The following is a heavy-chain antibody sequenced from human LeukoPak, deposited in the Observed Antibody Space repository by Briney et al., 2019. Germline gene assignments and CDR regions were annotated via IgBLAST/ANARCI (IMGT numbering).Heavy chain of an antibody. CDR1: GFTFDDYG. D-gene: IGHD6-19*01. Sequence: PGGSLRLSCAASGFTFDDYGMSWVRQALGKGLEWVSGINWNGGSTSYVDSVKGRFTISRDNAKNSLYLQMNGLRAEDTALYHCARAYGYSSGDAFDIWGQGTLVTVSS. J-gene: IGHJ3*02. CDR3: ARAYGYSSGDAFDI. V-gene: IGHV3-20*01. CDR2: INWNGGST.